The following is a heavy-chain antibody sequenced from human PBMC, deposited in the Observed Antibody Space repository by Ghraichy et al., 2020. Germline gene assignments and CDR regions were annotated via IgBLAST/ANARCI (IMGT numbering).Heavy chain of an antibody. V-gene: IGHV3-13*01. D-gene: IGHD2-2*01. Sequence: LSLTCAASGFTFSTYDMHWVRQATGKGLEWVSGIGVVADTYYRGSVKGRFTISRENAKNSLYLQMNSLTDGDTAVYYCARGRETSGMFDYWGQGTLVTVSS. CDR1: GFTFSTYD. CDR3: ARGRETSGMFDY. CDR2: IGVVADT. J-gene: IGHJ4*02.